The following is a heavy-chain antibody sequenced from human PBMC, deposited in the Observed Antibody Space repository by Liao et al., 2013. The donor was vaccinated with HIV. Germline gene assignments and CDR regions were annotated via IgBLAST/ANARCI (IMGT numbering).Heavy chain of an antibody. D-gene: IGHD1-14*01. V-gene: IGHV4-34*01. Sequence: QVHLQQWGAGLLRPSETLSLTCTVYGESLSGFYWTWIRQSPGKGLEWIGEINDSGITNNNLSLESRVTIFLDTSKNRFSLHMTSVTAADTAVYYCARGLLAPEPTRSDAFDIWDQGTLVTVFS. J-gene: IGHJ3*02. CDR2: INDSGIT. CDR3: ARGLLAPEPTRSDAFDI. CDR1: GESLSGFY.